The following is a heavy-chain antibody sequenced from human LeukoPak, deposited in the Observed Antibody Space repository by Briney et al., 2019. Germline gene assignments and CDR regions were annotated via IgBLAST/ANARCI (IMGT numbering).Heavy chain of an antibody. CDR1: GYTFTGYY. D-gene: IGHD6-13*01. J-gene: IGHJ4*02. Sequence: SVKVSCKASGYTFTGYYMHWVRHAPGQGLDRMGWINPNSGGTNYAQKFQGRVTMTRDTSISTAYMALSRLRSDGTAVYYCARVSRIAAAGSQLDYWGQGTLVSVSS. V-gene: IGHV1-2*02. CDR3: ARVSRIAAAGSQLDY. CDR2: INPNSGGT.